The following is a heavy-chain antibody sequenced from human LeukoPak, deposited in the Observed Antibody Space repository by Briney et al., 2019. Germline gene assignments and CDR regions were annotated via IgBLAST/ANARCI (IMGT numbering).Heavy chain of an antibody. V-gene: IGHV4-39*01. CDR1: GGSISSSSYY. CDR2: IYYSGST. J-gene: IGHJ4*02. Sequence: PSETLSLTCTVSGGSISSSSYYWGWLRQPPGRGLEWIGSIYYSGSTYYNPSLKSRVTISVDTSKNQFSLKLSSVTAADTAVYYCARRLRYFREFDYWGQGTLVTVSS. CDR3: ARRLRYFREFDY. D-gene: IGHD3-9*01.